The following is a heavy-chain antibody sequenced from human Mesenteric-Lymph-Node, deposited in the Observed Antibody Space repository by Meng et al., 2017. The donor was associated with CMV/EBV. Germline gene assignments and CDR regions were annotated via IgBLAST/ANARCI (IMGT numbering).Heavy chain of an antibody. Sequence: ASVKVSCKGSGYTFTGHAVTWARQAPGQGLEWLGYISVNNGATDYAQKFQGRLAMTTDTSTSTAYMELMSLRFDDTAVYYCARCCYYGGPDHWGQGTLVTVSS. CDR1: GYTFTGHA. J-gene: IGHJ4*02. CDR2: ISVNNGAT. V-gene: IGHV1-18*01. CDR3: ARCCYYGGPDH. D-gene: IGHD2-21*01.